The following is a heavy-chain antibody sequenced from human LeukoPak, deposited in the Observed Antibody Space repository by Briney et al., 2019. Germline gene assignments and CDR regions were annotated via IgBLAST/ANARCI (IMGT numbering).Heavy chain of an antibody. CDR2: ISSSSSYI. CDR1: GFTFSSYS. V-gene: IGHV3-21*01. Sequence: GGSLRLSCAASGFTFSSYSMNWVRQAPGKGLEWGSSISSSSSYIYYADSVKGRFTISRDNAKNSLYLQMNSLRAEDTAVYYCARGIYDYVGRSYFDYWGQGTLVTVSS. CDR3: ARGIYDYVGRSYFDY. J-gene: IGHJ4*02. D-gene: IGHD3-16*01.